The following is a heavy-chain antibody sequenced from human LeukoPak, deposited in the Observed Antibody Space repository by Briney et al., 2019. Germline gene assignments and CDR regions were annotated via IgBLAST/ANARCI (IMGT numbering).Heavy chain of an antibody. Sequence: EALKISCKGSGYTFTTYWIAWARQIPGKDLEGMGIIYPVDAHTTNTPSFQGQVPISADKSISTAYLQWSSLKASDTAMYYCARGSTSYYFDYWGQGTLVTVSS. V-gene: IGHV5-51*01. D-gene: IGHD2/OR15-2a*01. J-gene: IGHJ4*02. CDR1: GYTFTTYW. CDR2: IYPVDAHT. CDR3: ARGSTSYYFDY.